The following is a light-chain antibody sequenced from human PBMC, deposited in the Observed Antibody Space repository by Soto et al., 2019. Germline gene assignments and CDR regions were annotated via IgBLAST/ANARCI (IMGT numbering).Light chain of an antibody. Sequence: QSVLTQPPSVSGAPGQRVTISCTGSSSNTGAGYDVHWYQQLPGTAPKLLIYGNSNRPSGVPDRFSGSKSGTAAALAITGLQAEDEAEYYCQSYDSGLSVVFGGGTKLPVL. CDR2: GNS. CDR1: SSNTGAGYD. CDR3: QSYDSGLSVV. V-gene: IGLV1-40*01. J-gene: IGLJ2*01.